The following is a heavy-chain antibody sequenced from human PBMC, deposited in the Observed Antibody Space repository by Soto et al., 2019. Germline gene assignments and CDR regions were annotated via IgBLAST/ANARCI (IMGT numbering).Heavy chain of an antibody. CDR3: AKGEGSSGYYSLFDY. J-gene: IGHJ4*02. D-gene: IGHD3-22*01. Sequence: EVQLVESGGGLVQPGRSLRLSCAASGFTFDDYVMHWVRQAPGKGLEWVSGISWNSGSIGYADSVKGRFTISRDNAKNSLYLQMNSLRAEDTALYYCAKGEGSSGYYSLFDYWGQGTLVTVSS. CDR2: ISWNSGSI. V-gene: IGHV3-9*01. CDR1: GFTFDDYV.